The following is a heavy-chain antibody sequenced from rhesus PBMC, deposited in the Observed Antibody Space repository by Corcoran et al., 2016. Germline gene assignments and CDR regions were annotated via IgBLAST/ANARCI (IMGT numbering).Heavy chain of an antibody. CDR3: ARGGDCTGSGCYVEWYFEF. D-gene: IGHD2-21*01. CDR1: GFTFGSYA. V-gene: IGHV1-198*02. Sequence: QVQLVQSGAEVKKPGASVKVSCKASGFTFGSYAIIWVRQAPGQGLEWMGVIIPLVGIKNKAEKFQGRGTITANTAASTAYMELSRLGSEDTDVYYCARGGDCTGSGCYVEWYFEFWGQGALVTVSS. CDR2: IIPLVGIK. J-gene: IGHJ1*01.